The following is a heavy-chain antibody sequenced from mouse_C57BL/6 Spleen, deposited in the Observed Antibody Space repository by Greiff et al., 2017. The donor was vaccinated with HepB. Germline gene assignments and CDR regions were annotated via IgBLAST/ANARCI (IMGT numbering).Heavy chain of an antibody. CDR3: ARGYGSTYYFDD. J-gene: IGHJ2*01. Sequence: VQLVESGPELVKPGASVKISCKASGYAFSSSWMNWVKQRPGKGLEWIGRIYPGDGDTNYNGKFKGKATLTADKSSSTAYMQLSSLTSEDSAVYFCARGYGSTYYFDDWGQGTTLTVSS. CDR1: GYAFSSSW. CDR2: IYPGDGDT. V-gene: IGHV1-82*01. D-gene: IGHD1-1*01.